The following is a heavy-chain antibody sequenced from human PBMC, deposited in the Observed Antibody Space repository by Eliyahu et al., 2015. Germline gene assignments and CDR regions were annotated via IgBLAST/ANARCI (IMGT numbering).Heavy chain of an antibody. J-gene: IGHJ6*02. CDR3: AXDGAHSDSYQHHGMDV. V-gene: IGHV4-59*11. CDR1: GXSIXDHY. CDR2: IYGRGGT. D-gene: IGHD2-2*01. Sequence: QVQLLESGPGLVNPSETLSLTCTVSGXSIXDHYWSWIRQPPGKRLEWIGLIYGRGGTNYNPSLRSRVTILEDTSKNQFSLKLTSVTAADTAVYYCAXDGAHSDSYQHHGMDVXGQGTSVTVS.